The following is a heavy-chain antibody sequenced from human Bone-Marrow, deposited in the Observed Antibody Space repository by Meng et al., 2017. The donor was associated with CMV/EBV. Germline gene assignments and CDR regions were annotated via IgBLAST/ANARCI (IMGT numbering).Heavy chain of an antibody. CDR1: GFTFSSYA. V-gene: IGHV3-74*01. D-gene: IGHD3-3*01. CDR3: ARDKVRYYDFWSGYGGMDV. J-gene: IGHJ6*02. Sequence: GESLKISCAASGFTFSSYAMSWVRQAPGKGLVWVSRINSDGSSTSYADSVKGRFTISRDNAKNTLYLQMNSLRAEDTAVYYCARDKVRYYDFWSGYGGMDVWGQGTTVTVSS. CDR2: INSDGSST.